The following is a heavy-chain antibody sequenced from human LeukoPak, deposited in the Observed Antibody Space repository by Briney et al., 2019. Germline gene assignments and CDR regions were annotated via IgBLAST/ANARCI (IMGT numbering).Heavy chain of an antibody. CDR1: GYTLTELS. Sequence: ASVKVSCKVSGYTLTELSMHWVRQAPGKGLEWMGGFDPEDGETIHAQKFQGRVTMTEDTSTDTAYMELSSLRSEDTAVYYCATVAPRITMIVVTYAFDIWGQGTMVTVSP. J-gene: IGHJ3*02. V-gene: IGHV1-24*01. CDR3: ATVAPRITMIVVTYAFDI. D-gene: IGHD3-22*01. CDR2: FDPEDGET.